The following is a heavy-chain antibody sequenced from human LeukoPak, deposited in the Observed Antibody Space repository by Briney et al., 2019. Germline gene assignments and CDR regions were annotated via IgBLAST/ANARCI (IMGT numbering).Heavy chain of an antibody. D-gene: IGHD4-17*01. CDR2: ISGSGGST. CDR3: ARSDYGDDNEYFQH. V-gene: IGHV3-23*01. CDR1: GFTFSSYG. J-gene: IGHJ1*01. Sequence: GGSLRLSCAASGFTFSSYGMSWVRQAPGKGLEWVSAISGSGGSTYYADSVKGRFTISRDNSKNTLYLQMGSLRAEDMAVYYCARSDYGDDNEYFQHWGQGTLVTVSS.